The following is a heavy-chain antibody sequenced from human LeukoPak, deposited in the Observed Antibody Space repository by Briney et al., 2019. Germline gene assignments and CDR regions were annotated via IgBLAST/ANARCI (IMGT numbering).Heavy chain of an antibody. J-gene: IGHJ4*02. CDR3: ARPTHPFSYGYFDY. CDR2: IYPGDSDT. Sequence: GESLKISCQVSGYRFTNYWIAWVRQMPGKGLEWMGIIYPGDSDTRYSPSFQGQVTISADKSISTAYLQWSSLKASDTAMYYCARPTHPFSYGYFDYWGQGTLVTVSS. CDR1: GYRFTNYW. V-gene: IGHV5-51*01. D-gene: IGHD5-18*01.